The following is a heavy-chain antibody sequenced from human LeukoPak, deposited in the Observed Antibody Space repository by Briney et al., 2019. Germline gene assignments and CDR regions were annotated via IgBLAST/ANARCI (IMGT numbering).Heavy chain of an antibody. V-gene: IGHV3-64*01. D-gene: IGHD2-15*01. CDR1: GSTFSSYA. Sequence: QAGGSLRLSCAASGSTFSSYAMHWVRQAPGKGLEYVSDISSNGGSTYYANSVKGRFTISRDNSKNTLYLQMGSLRAEDMAVYYCARVPVGYCSGGSCYRSYYMDVWGKGTTVTISS. CDR3: ARVPVGYCSGGSCYRSYYMDV. CDR2: ISSNGGST. J-gene: IGHJ6*03.